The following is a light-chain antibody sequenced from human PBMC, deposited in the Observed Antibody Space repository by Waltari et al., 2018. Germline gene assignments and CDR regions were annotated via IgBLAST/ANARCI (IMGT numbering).Light chain of an antibody. V-gene: IGLV1-51*02. CDR2: ESD. Sequence: QSVLTQPPSVSAAPGQKVTISCSGSSFNIGSNHVSWSQQLPGPAPKVLMYESDKRPSGIPDRCSGSKSGTSATLGITGLQTGDEADYYCGTWDNSLSTYVFGTGTKVTVL. CDR1: SFNIGSNH. J-gene: IGLJ1*01. CDR3: GTWDNSLSTYV.